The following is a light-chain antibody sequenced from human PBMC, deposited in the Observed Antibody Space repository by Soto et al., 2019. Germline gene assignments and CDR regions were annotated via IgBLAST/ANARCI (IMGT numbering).Light chain of an antibody. CDR1: STDVGGYNA. J-gene: IGLJ1*01. CDR3: NSFRVSHLYV. V-gene: IGLV2-14*01. CDR2: EVT. Sequence: QSVLSQPAPVSGSPGQTITISCTGTSTDVGGYNAVSWYQHHPGKAPKLIIYEVTHRPSGVSDRFSASKSGNTASLTISGLQAEDEAHYYCNSFRVSHLYVFGTGTKVTVL.